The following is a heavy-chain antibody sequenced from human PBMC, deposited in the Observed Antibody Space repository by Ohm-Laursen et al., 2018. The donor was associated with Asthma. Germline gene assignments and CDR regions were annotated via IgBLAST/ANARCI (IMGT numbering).Heavy chain of an antibody. J-gene: IGHJ4*02. CDR1: GFTFSSYG. Sequence: SLRLSCTASGFTFSSYGMHWVRQAPGKGLEWVAIISNDGNNKYYADSLEGRFTISRDNSKNTLYLQVDSLRAEDTSIYYCSRAARGSGYSTTTGGEFDSWGQGTLVTVSS. CDR3: SRAARGSGYSTTTGGEFDS. D-gene: IGHD2/OR15-2a*01. CDR2: ISNDGNNK. V-gene: IGHV3-30*03.